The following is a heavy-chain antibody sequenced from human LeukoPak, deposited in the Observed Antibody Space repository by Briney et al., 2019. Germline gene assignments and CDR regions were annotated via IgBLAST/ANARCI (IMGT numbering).Heavy chain of an antibody. J-gene: IGHJ6*03. CDR1: GFTFSDYY. D-gene: IGHD2-2*01. V-gene: IGHV3-23*01. CDR3: AKESWDIVVLPAYMDI. Sequence: GGSLRLSCAASGFTFSDYYMGWVRQAPGNGLEWVSAISGSGGSTYYADSVKGRFTISRDNSKNTLYLQMNSLRAEDTAVYYCAKESWDIVVLPAYMDIWGKGTTVTVSS. CDR2: ISGSGGST.